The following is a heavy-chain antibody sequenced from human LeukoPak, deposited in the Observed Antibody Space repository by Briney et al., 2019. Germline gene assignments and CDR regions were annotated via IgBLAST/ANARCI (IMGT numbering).Heavy chain of an antibody. J-gene: IGHJ4*02. CDR1: GFTISSYA. CDR3: AKVRGTYSSGFYFDS. CDR2: LYSDGNT. D-gene: IGHD6-19*01. V-gene: IGHV3-23*03. Sequence: PGGSLRLSCAASGFTISSYAMSWVRQAPGKGLEWVSVLYSDGNTKYADSVQGRFTISRDNSKNTLYLEMNSLSPDDTAVYYCAKVRGTYSSGFYFDSWGQGTLVTVSS.